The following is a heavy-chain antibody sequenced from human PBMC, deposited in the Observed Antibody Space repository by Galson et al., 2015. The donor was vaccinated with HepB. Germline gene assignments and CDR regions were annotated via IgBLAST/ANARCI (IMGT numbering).Heavy chain of an antibody. Sequence: SLRLSCAASGFTFSSYAMHWVRQAPGKGLEWVAVISYDGSNKYYADSVKGRFTISRDNSKNTLYLQMNSLRAEDTAVYYCARDHRSSSWSKGPFDYWGQGTLVTVSS. D-gene: IGHD6-13*01. CDR1: GFTFSSYA. J-gene: IGHJ4*02. CDR3: ARDHRSSSWSKGPFDY. V-gene: IGHV3-30*04. CDR2: ISYDGSNK.